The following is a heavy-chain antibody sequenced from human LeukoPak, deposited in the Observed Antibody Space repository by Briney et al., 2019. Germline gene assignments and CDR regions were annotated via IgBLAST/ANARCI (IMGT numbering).Heavy chain of an antibody. D-gene: IGHD6-6*01. CDR3: ARGPNSNWSGLDF. V-gene: IGHV3-74*01. Sequence: GGSLRLSCTASGFSFSGHWMHWARQLPGKGLVWVSRISPTGSTTSYADSVKGRFTVSRDNAKNTLYLQVNNLRAKDTAVYYCARGPNSNWSGLDFWGQGTLLTVSS. CDR2: ISPTGSTT. CDR1: GFSFSGHW. J-gene: IGHJ4*02.